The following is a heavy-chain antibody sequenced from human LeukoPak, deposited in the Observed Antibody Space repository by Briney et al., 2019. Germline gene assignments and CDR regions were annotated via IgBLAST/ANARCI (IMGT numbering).Heavy chain of an antibody. CDR2: IYYSGNT. J-gene: IGHJ4*02. V-gene: IGHV4-39*01. CDR3: ARQTGSGLFILP. CDR1: GVSISSSNSY. D-gene: IGHD3/OR15-3a*01. Sequence: SETLSLTCTVSGVSISSSNSYWGWIRQPPGKGLEWIGSIYYSGNTYYNASLKRQVSLSIDTSKNQFSLRLTSVTAADTAVYYCARQTGSGLFILPGGQGTLVTVSS.